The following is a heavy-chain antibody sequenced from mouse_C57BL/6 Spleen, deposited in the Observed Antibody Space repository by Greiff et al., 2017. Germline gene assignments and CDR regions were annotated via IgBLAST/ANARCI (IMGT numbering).Heavy chain of an antibody. CDR2: IDPSDSET. CDR3: ARRGDDYDGVDY. V-gene: IGHV1-52*01. Sequence: QVQLQQPGAELVRPGSSVKLSCKASGYTFTSSWMHWVKQRPIQGLEWIGNIDPSDSETHFNQKFKDKATLTLDKSSSTAYMQLSSLTSEDSAVYYCARRGDDYDGVDYWGQGTSVTVSS. D-gene: IGHD2-4*01. J-gene: IGHJ4*01. CDR1: GYTFTSSW.